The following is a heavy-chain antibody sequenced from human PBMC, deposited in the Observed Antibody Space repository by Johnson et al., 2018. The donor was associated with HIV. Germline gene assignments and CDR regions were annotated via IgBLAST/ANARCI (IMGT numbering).Heavy chain of an antibody. J-gene: IGHJ3*01. CDR1: GFIFDVYG. Sequence: VQLVESGGGVVRPGGSLRLSCATSGFIFDVYGMSWVRQVPGKGLEWVAGFNWNGGSKDYVDSVKGRFTISRDNAKKSLYLQMNSLRAEDTALYFCAKVAYHYDSSGYEDAFDVWGQGTIVTVSS. CDR2: FNWNGGSK. V-gene: IGHV3-20*04. D-gene: IGHD3-22*01. CDR3: AKVAYHYDSSGYEDAFDV.